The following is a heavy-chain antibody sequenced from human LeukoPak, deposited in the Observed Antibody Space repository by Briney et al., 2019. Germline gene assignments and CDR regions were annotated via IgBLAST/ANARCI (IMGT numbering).Heavy chain of an antibody. CDR2: INPNSGGT. J-gene: IGHJ4*02. V-gene: IGHV1-2*04. Sequence: ASVKVSCKASGYTFTGYYMHWVRQAPGQGLEWMGWINPNSGGTNYAQKFQGWVTMTRDTSISTAYMELSRLRSDDTAVYYCARVTGDSGSYYFDYWGQGTLVTVSS. D-gene: IGHD1-26*01. CDR3: ARVTGDSGSYYFDY. CDR1: GYTFTGYY.